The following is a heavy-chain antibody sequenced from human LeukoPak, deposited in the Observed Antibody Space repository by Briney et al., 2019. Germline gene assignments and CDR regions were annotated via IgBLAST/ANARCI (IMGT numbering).Heavy chain of an antibody. CDR3: ARRGVRGVIIFYFDY. J-gene: IGHJ4*02. Sequence: SETLSLTCTVSGGSISSYYWSWIRQPPGKGLEWIGYIYYSGSTNYNPSLKSRVTISVDTSKNQFSLKLSSVTAADTAVYYCARRGVRGVIIFYFDYWGQGTLVTVSS. CDR1: GGSISSYY. CDR2: IYYSGST. D-gene: IGHD3-10*01. V-gene: IGHV4-59*12.